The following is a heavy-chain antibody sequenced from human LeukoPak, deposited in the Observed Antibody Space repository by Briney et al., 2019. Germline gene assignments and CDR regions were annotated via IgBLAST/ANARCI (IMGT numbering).Heavy chain of an antibody. CDR2: IYYSVST. Sequence: PSETLSLTCTVSGGSISSYYWSWIRQPPGKGLELIGYIYYSVSTNYNPSLKSRVTISIDTSKNQFSLKLSSVTAADTAVYYCARTLLGRLFDYWGQGTLVTVSS. CDR1: GGSISSYY. D-gene: IGHD2-8*02. CDR3: ARTLLGRLFDY. J-gene: IGHJ4*02. V-gene: IGHV4-59*08.